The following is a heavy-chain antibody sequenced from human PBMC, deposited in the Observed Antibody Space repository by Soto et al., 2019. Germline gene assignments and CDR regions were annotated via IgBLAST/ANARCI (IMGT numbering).Heavy chain of an antibody. CDR1: GFTFSSYG. D-gene: IGHD6-19*01. CDR3: AKSREQWLAEFDY. CDR2: ISYDGSNK. Sequence: QVQLVESGGGVVQPGRSLRLSCAASGFTFSSYGMHWVRQAPGKGLEWVAVISYDGSNKYYADSVKGRVTISRDNSKNTRYLQMNSLRAEDTAVYYCAKSREQWLAEFDYWGQGTLVTVSS. J-gene: IGHJ4*02. V-gene: IGHV3-30*18.